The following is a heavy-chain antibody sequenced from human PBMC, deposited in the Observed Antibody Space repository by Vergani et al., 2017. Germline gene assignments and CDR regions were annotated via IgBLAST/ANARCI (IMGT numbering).Heavy chain of an antibody. V-gene: IGHV2-70*01. CDR2: IDWDDDK. Sequence: QVTLRESGPALVKPTQTLTLTCTFSGFSLSTSGMCVSWIRQPPGKALEWLALIDWDDDKYYSTSLKTRLTISKDTSKNQVVLTMTNMDPVDTATYYCARIPDIAVAGTQNYYCYGMDVWGQGTTVTVSS. D-gene: IGHD6-19*01. CDR3: ARIPDIAVAGTQNYYCYGMDV. CDR1: GFSLSTSGMC. J-gene: IGHJ6*02.